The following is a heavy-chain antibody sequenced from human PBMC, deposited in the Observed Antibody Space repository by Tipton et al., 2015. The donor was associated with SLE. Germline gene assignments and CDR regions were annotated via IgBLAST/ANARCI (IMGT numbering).Heavy chain of an antibody. J-gene: IGHJ4*02. Sequence: SLRLSCAASGFTFSSYGMHWVRRAPGKGLEWVSSIDSSSTYISYAASVEGRFTISRDNAKNSLYLQMNSLRAEDTAVYYCARKLRFLEWLLSDFGYWGQGTLVTVSS. D-gene: IGHD3-3*01. CDR1: GFTFSSYG. V-gene: IGHV3-21*01. CDR2: IDSSSTYI. CDR3: ARKLRFLEWLLSDFGY.